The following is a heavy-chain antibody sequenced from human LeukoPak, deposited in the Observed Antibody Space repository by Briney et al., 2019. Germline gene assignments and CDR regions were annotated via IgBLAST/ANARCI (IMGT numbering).Heavy chain of an antibody. CDR3: ARQSCSGGSCYRPFDY. D-gene: IGHD2-15*01. Sequence: KPSETLSLICAVYGGSFSGYYWSWVRQPPGKGLEWIGEINHSGRNNYNPSLKSRATISVDTSKNQFSLRLSSVTAADTAVYYCARQSCSGGSCYRPFDYWGQGTLVTVSS. CDR2: INHSGRN. J-gene: IGHJ4*02. CDR1: GGSFSGYY. V-gene: IGHV4-34*01.